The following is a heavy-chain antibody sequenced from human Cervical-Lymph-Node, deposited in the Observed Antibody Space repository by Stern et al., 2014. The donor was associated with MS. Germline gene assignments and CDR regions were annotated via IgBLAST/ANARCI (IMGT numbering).Heavy chain of an antibody. CDR3: ARARRGFDY. J-gene: IGHJ4*02. CDR2: ISSTSTYI. CDR1: GFTFSNYT. Sequence: EVQLVESGGGLVKPGGSLRLSCAVSGFTFSNYTMNWVRQAPGKGLEWVSSISSTSTYIYYANSLKGRFTISRDNAKNSVYLQMNSLRAEDTAVYYCARARRGFDYWGQGTLVTVSS. V-gene: IGHV3-21*01.